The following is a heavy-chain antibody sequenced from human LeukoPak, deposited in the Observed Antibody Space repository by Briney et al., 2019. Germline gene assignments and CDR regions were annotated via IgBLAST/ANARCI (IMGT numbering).Heavy chain of an antibody. Sequence: PSETLSLTCTVSGGSISSGSYYWSWIRQPAGKGLEWIGRIYTSGSTNYNPSLKSRVTISVDTSKNQFSLKLSSVTAADTAVYYCARESGIVVVIGDAFDIWGQGTMVTVSS. J-gene: IGHJ3*02. CDR3: ARESGIVVVIGDAFDI. CDR2: IYTSGST. D-gene: IGHD3-22*01. CDR1: GGSISSGSYY. V-gene: IGHV4-61*02.